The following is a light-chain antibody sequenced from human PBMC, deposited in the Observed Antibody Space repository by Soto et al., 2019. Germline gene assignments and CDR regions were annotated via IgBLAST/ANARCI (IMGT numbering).Light chain of an antibody. V-gene: IGLV2-14*01. CDR1: SSDVGGYNY. CDR3: SSYTSSSTL. Sequence: QSVLPQPASVSGFPGQATTISCTGTSSDVGGYNYVSWYQQHPGKAPKLMIYDVSNRPSGVSNRFSGSKSGNTASLTISGLQAEDEADYYCSSYTSSSTLFGTGTKVTVL. J-gene: IGLJ1*01. CDR2: DVS.